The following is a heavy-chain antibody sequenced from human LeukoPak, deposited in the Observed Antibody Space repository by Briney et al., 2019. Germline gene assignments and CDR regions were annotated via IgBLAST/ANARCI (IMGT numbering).Heavy chain of an antibody. CDR1: GYTFTGYY. D-gene: IGHD6-13*01. Sequence: ASVKVSCKASGYTFTGYYMHWVRQAPGQGLEWMGWINPNSGGTNYAQKFQGRVTMTRDTSISTAYMELSRLRSDDTAVYYCASSSKGGYSRDAFDIWGQGTMVTASS. CDR2: INPNSGGT. V-gene: IGHV1-2*02. CDR3: ASSSKGGYSRDAFDI. J-gene: IGHJ3*02.